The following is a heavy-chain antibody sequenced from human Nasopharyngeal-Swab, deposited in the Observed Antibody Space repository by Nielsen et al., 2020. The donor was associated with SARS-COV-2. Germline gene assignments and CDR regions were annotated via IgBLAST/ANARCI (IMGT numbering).Heavy chain of an antibody. CDR3: ARGLGYYYGSGSYVLDY. Sequence: SETLSLTCTVSGGSISSYYWSWIRQPPGKGLEWIGEINHSGSINYSPSLKSRVTISGDTSKNQFSLKLNSVTAADTAVYYCARGLGYYYGSGSYVLDYWGQGTLVTVSS. V-gene: IGHV4-34*01. D-gene: IGHD3-10*01. CDR1: GGSISSYY. J-gene: IGHJ4*02. CDR2: INHSGSI.